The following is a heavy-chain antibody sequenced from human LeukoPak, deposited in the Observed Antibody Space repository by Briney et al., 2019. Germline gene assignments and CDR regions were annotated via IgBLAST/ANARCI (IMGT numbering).Heavy chain of an antibody. CDR1: GFSLSTSAVG. J-gene: IGHJ5*02. Sequence: SGPTLVKPTQTLTLTCTFSGFSLSTSAVGVGWIRQPPGKALEWLALLHRDDDKRYSPSLKSRLTITKDTSRNQVVLTMTNMDPVDTATYYCAHATLVYDSSGYYMGWFDPWGQGTLVTVSS. V-gene: IGHV2-5*02. CDR3: AHATLVYDSSGYYMGWFDP. CDR2: LHRDDDK. D-gene: IGHD3-22*01.